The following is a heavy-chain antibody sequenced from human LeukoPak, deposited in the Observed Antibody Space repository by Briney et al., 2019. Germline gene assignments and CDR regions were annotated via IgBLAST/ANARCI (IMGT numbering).Heavy chain of an antibody. J-gene: IGHJ3*02. CDR2: ISSSSSYI. Sequence: PGGSLRLSCAASGFTFSSYSMNWVRQAPGKGLEWVSSISSSSSYIYYADSVKGRFTISRDNAKNSLYLQMNSLRAEDTAVYYCARDHSGSYYCDAFDIWGQGTMVTVSS. V-gene: IGHV3-21*01. D-gene: IGHD1-26*01. CDR1: GFTFSSYS. CDR3: ARDHSGSYYCDAFDI.